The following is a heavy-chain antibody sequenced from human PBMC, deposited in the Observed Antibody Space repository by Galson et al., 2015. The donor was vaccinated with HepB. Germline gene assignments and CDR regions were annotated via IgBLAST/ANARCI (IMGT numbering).Heavy chain of an antibody. V-gene: IGHV3-21*01. CDR1: GFTFSSYS. Sequence: SLRLSCAASGFTFSSYSMNWVRQAPGKGLEWVSSISSSSSYIYYADSVKGRFTISRDNAKNSLYLQMNSLRAEDTAVYYCARDSRLQMDYYYYYGMDVWGQGTTVTVSS. CDR2: ISSSSSYI. J-gene: IGHJ6*02. D-gene: IGHD4-11*01. CDR3: ARDSRLQMDYYYYYGMDV.